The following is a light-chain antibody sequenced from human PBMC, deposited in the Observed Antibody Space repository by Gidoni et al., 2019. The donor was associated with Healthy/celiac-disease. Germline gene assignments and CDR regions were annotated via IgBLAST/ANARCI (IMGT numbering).Light chain of an antibody. V-gene: IGKV3D-7*01. J-gene: IGKJ4*01. CDR1: QSVSSSY. Sequence: PGERVTLSCRASQSVSSSYLTWYQQKPGQAPRLLIYGASTRATGIPARFSGSGSGTDFTLTISSLQPEDFAVYYCQQDYSLPLTFGGXTKVEIK. CDR3: QQDYSLPLT. CDR2: GAS.